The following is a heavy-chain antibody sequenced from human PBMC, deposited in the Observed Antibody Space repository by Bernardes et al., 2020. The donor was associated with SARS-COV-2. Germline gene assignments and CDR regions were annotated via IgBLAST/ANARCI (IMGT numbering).Heavy chain of an antibody. CDR1: GFTFSSSA. D-gene: IGHD3-22*01. Sequence: GGSLRLSCAASGFTFSSSAMSWVRQAPGKGLEWVSAISGSGGSTNYADSVKVRFTISRDNSKNTLYLQMNSLRAEDTAVYYCSRDDRGYYYDSSGYYSPRRPLDYWGQGTLVTVSS. CDR3: SRDDRGYYYDSSGYYSPRRPLDY. J-gene: IGHJ4*02. V-gene: IGHV3-23*01. CDR2: ISGSGGST.